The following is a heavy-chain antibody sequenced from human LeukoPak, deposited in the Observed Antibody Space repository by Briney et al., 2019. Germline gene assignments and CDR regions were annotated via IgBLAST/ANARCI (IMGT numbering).Heavy chain of an antibody. J-gene: IGHJ4*02. V-gene: IGHV3-11*06. D-gene: IGHD6-13*01. Sequence: PGGSLRLSCAASGFTFKNYWMSWLRQAPGKGLEWVSYISSSSSYTNYADSVKGRFTISRDNAKNSLYLQMNSLRDEDTAVYYCAREAGYSSSWYYWGQGTLVTVSS. CDR2: ISSSSSYT. CDR1: GFTFKNYW. CDR3: AREAGYSSSWYY.